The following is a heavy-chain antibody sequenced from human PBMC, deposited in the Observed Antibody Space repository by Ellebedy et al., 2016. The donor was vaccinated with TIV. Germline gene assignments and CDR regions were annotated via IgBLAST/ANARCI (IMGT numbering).Heavy chain of an antibody. CDR3: ARDQPASGQQLDN. V-gene: IGHV3-74*01. CDR2: IKTDGSST. Sequence: GESLKISCAASGFTFSSFWMHWVRQAPGKGLVWVSRIKTDGSSTDYADSVRGRFTISRDNAKNTLYLQMNSLTAEDKAVYYCARDQPASGQQLDNWGQGSLVTVSS. J-gene: IGHJ4*02. D-gene: IGHD6-13*01. CDR1: GFTFSSFW.